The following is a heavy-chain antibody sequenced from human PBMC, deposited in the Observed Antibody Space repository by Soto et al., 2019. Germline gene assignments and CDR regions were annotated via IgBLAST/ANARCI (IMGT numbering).Heavy chain of an antibody. D-gene: IGHD4-17*01. CDR1: GLTFSSYS. Sequence: PGGSLRLSCAASGLTFSSYSMNWVRQAPGKGLEWVSSISSSSSYIYYADSVKGRFTISRDNAKNSLYLQMNSLRAEDTAVYYGARIWAVTTNWFDPWGQGTLVTVSS. CDR3: ARIWAVTTNWFDP. V-gene: IGHV3-21*01. CDR2: ISSSSSYI. J-gene: IGHJ5*02.